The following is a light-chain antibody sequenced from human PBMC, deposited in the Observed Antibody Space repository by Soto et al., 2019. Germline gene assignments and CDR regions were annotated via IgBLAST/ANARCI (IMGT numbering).Light chain of an antibody. J-gene: IGKJ2*01. CDR2: GPS. CDR3: KQYTYWPPYT. V-gene: IGKV3-15*01. Sequence: EIVMTQSPATLSVSPGEGATLSSRARQGVNGNLAWSPQKPGQAPRLLIYGPSTRATGVPARFSPGWSGTEFTLTISTVQYEDFAVYYCKQYTYWPPYTFGQGTKLEFK. CDR1: QGVNGN.